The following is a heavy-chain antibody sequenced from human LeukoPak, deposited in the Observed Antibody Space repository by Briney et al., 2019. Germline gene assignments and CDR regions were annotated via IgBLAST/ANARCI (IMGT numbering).Heavy chain of an antibody. CDR3: ARGGYSSGGY. V-gene: IGHV1-2*02. J-gene: IGHJ4*02. CDR1: GYTFTYYF. D-gene: IGHD5-18*01. Sequence: ASVKDSCKASGYTFTYYFMHWMRPAPGQGLEWMGWIDPNTGGTNFAQECQGRVTMTRDTSISMDYMDLRGLTSDDTAVYYCARGGYSSGGYWGQGTLVTVSS. CDR2: IDPNTGGT.